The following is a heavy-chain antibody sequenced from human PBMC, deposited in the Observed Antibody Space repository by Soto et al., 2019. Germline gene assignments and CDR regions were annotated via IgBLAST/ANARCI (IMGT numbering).Heavy chain of an antibody. Sequence: ASVKVPCKASGYTFTSYGISWVRQAPGQGLEWMGWINSYNGNTNYAQKLQGRVTMTTDTSTSTAYMELRSLRSDDTAVYYCAREPVAGIWFDPWGQGTLVTVSS. CDR2: INSYNGNT. D-gene: IGHD6-19*01. J-gene: IGHJ5*02. CDR1: GYTFTSYG. CDR3: AREPVAGIWFDP. V-gene: IGHV1-18*01.